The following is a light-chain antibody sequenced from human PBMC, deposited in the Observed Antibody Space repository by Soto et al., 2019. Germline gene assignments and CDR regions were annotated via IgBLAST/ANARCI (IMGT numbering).Light chain of an antibody. CDR3: QQLNS. J-gene: IGKJ3*01. V-gene: IGKV1-9*01. CDR1: QGISNY. CDR2: AAS. Sequence: DIQLTQSPSFLSASVGDRVTITCRASQGISNYVAWYQQKPGKAPKLLIYAASTLQSGVPSRFSGSGSGTEFTLTISSLQPEDFATYYCQQLNSFGSGIKVDIK.